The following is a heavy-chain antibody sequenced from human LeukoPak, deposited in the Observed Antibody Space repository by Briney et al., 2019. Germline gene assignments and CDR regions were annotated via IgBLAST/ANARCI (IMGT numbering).Heavy chain of an antibody. J-gene: IGHJ4*02. V-gene: IGHV3-74*01. CDR3: AKDQGTGLGSYSWGYFDC. Sequence: TGGSLRLSCAASGFTFSSYWMHWVRHAPGKGLVWVSRINSDGSSTSYADSVKGRFTISRDNSKNTLYLQMNSLRAEDTAAYFCAKDQGTGLGSYSWGYFDCWGQGTLVTVSS. CDR2: INSDGSST. CDR1: GFTFSSYW. D-gene: IGHD3-10*01.